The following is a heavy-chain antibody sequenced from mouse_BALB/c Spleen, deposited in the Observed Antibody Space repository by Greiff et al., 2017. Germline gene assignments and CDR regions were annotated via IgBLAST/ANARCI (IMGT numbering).Heavy chain of an antibody. CDR3: ARGYYGNPYYFDY. Sequence: EVMLVESGGGLVKPGGSLKLSCAASGFTFSDYYMYWVRQTPEKRLEWVATISDGGSYTYYPDSVKGRFTISRDNAKNNLYLQMSSLKSEDTAMYYCARGYYGNPYYFDYWGQGTTLTVSS. CDR2: ISDGGSYT. J-gene: IGHJ2*01. V-gene: IGHV5-4*02. D-gene: IGHD2-1*01. CDR1: GFTFSDYY.